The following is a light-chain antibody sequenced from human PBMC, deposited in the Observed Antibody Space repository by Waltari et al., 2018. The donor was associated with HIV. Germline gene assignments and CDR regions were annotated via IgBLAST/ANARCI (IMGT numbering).Light chain of an antibody. Sequence: QSVLTQPPSVSGAPGQRVTISCTASSSTIRANSAVHWYQPFPGTAPKLLLSGNNDRPSGVPDRFSGSRSGTSASLAITGLQADDEADYYCQSYDSSLSGSVVFGGGTKLTVL. CDR2: GNN. V-gene: IGLV1-40*01. CDR1: SSTIRANSA. J-gene: IGLJ2*01. CDR3: QSYDSSLSGSVV.